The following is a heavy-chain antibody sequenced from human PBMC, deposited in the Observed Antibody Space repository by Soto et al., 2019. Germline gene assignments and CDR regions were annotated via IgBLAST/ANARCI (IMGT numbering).Heavy chain of an antibody. D-gene: IGHD2-15*01. CDR2: IIPIFGTA. V-gene: IGHV1-69*13. CDR3: ASLYCSGGSCYSARDAFDI. CDR1: GGTFSSYA. Sequence: ASVKVSCKASGGTFSSYAISWVRQAPGQGLEWMGGIIPIFGTANYAQKFQGRVTITADESTSTAYMELSSLRSEDTAVYYCASLYCSGGSCYSARDAFDIWGQGTMVTVSS. J-gene: IGHJ3*02.